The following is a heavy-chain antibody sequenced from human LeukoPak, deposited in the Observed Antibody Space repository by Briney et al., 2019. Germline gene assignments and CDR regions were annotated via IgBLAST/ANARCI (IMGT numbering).Heavy chain of an antibody. CDR2: INPNSGGT. CDR3: ANTYGSGSYYKGGFDP. CDR1: GYTFIDYY. V-gene: IGHV1-2*02. Sequence: ASVKVSCKASGYTFIDYYIHWVRQAPGQGLEWMGWINPNSGGTNYAQHFQGRVTMTRDTSIRTVYMELSRLRSDDTAVYSCANTYGSGSYYKGGFDPWGQGTLVTVSS. J-gene: IGHJ5*02. D-gene: IGHD3-10*01.